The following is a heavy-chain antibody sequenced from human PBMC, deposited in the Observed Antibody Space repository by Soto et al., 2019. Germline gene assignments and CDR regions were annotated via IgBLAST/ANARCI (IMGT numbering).Heavy chain of an antibody. CDR3: AKYYYDSSGYYPPQDLFDY. J-gene: IGHJ4*02. V-gene: IGHV3-23*01. CDR2: ISGSGGST. Sequence: AGGSLRLSCAASGFTFSSYAMSWVRQAPGKGLEWVSAISGSGGSTYYADSVKGRFTISRDNSKNTLYLQMNSLRAEDTAVYYCAKYYYDSSGYYPPQDLFDYWGQGTLVTVSS. CDR1: GFTFSSYA. D-gene: IGHD3-22*01.